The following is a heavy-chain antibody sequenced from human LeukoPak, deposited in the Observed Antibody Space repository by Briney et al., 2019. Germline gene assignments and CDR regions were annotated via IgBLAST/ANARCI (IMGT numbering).Heavy chain of an antibody. V-gene: IGHV3-33*06. Sequence: GGSLRLSCAASGFTFSHYGMHWVRRPPGWGLEWVAVIWSDGSNKFYADSVKGRFTISRDNFKNTVFLQMNSLRTGDTALYYCAKDAQRGFDYSNSLEHWGQGSLVTVSS. CDR2: IWSDGSNK. D-gene: IGHD4-11*01. J-gene: IGHJ4*01. CDR1: GFTFSHYG. CDR3: AKDAQRGFDYSNSLEH.